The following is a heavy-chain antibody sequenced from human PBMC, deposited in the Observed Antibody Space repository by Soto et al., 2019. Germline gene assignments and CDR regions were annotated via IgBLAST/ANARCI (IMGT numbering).Heavy chain of an antibody. CDR2: ISYDGSNK. CDR3: AKDVRGGSYYEPVYGMDV. J-gene: IGHJ6*02. CDR1: GFTFSSYG. V-gene: IGHV3-30*18. Sequence: QVQLVESGGGVVQPGRSLRLSCAASGFTFSSYGMHWVRQAPGKGLEGVAGISYDGSNKYYADSVKGRFTISRDNSKNTLYLQMNSLRAEDTAVYYCAKDVRGGSYYEPVYGMDVWGQGTTVTVS. D-gene: IGHD1-26*01.